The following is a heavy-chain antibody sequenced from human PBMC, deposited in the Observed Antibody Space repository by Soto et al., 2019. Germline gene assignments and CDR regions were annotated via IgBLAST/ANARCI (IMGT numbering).Heavy chain of an antibody. CDR1: GYNFLNCG. CDR3: ARTCSIGGSCYLQY. Sequence: ASVKVSCKASGYNFLNCGLSWVRQAPGQGIAVLGWVSVPRGDTGSAQNFQSRVTVTTDKSTSTAYLEVVGLRTDDTAVYYCARTCSIGGSCYLQYWGEGTLVTVSS. D-gene: IGHD2-8*01. V-gene: IGHV1-18*01. CDR2: VSVPRGDT. J-gene: IGHJ4*02.